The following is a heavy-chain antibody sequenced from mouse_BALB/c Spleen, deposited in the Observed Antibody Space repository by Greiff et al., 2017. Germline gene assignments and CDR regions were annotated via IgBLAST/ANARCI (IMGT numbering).Heavy chain of an antibody. V-gene: IGHV7-3*02. J-gene: IGHJ4*01. Sequence: EVNVVESGGGLVQPGGSLRLSCATSGFTFTDYYMSWVRQPPGKALEWLGFIRNKANGYTTEYSASVKGRFTISRDNSQSILYLQMNTLRAEDSATYYCARDEGAMDYWGQGTSVTVSS. CDR2: IRNKANGYTT. CDR3: ARDEGAMDY. CDR1: GFTFTDYY.